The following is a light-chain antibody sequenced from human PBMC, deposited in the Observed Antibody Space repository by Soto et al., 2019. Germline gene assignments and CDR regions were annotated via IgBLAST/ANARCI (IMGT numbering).Light chain of an antibody. CDR1: SSNIGSNY. CDR3: AAWDDSLSGVV. CDR2: RNN. V-gene: IGLV1-47*01. Sequence: QAVVTQPPSASGTPGQRVTIACSGSSSNIGSNYVYCYQQLPGTAPKLLIYRNNQRTSGVPDRFSGSKSGTSASLAISGLRSEDEANYYCAAWDDSLSGVVFGGGTKLTVL. J-gene: IGLJ3*02.